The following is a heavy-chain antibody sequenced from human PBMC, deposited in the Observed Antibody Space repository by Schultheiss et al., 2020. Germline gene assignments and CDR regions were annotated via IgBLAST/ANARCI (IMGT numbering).Heavy chain of an antibody. V-gene: IGHV4-61*05. CDR2: IYYSGST. J-gene: IGHJ3*02. CDR1: GGSISSSSYY. CDR3: ASEGPKETFDI. Sequence: SETLSLTCTVSGGSISSSSYYWGWIRQPPGKGLEWIGYIYYSGSTNYNPSLKSRVTISVDTSKNQFSLRLSSVTAADTAVYYCASEGPKETFDIWGQRTMVTVSS.